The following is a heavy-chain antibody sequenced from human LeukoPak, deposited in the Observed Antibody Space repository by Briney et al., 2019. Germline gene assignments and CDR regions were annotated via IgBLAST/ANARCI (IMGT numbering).Heavy chain of an antibody. CDR1: GGTFSSYT. CDR2: IIPIFGIA. V-gene: IGHV1-69*02. CDR3: ARGNVVVPAATTFDY. J-gene: IGHJ4*02. D-gene: IGHD2-2*01. Sequence: ASVKVSCKASGGTFSSYTISWVRQAPGQGLEWMGRIIPIFGIANYAQKFQGRVTITADKSTSTAYLELSSLRSEDTAVYYCARGNVVVPAATTFDYWGQGTLVTVSS.